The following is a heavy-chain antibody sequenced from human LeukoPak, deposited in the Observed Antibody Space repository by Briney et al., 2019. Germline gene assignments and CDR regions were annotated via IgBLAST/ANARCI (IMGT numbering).Heavy chain of an antibody. CDR1: GGSFSGYY. Sequence: SETLSLTCAVYGGSFSGYYWSWIRQPPGKGLEWIGEINHSGSTNYNPSLKSRVTISVDTSKNQFSLKLSSVTAADTAVYYCARVTNYYDSSGYYRNFDYWGQGTLVTVPS. CDR3: ARVTNYYDSSGYYRNFDY. CDR2: INHSGST. J-gene: IGHJ4*02. D-gene: IGHD3-22*01. V-gene: IGHV4-34*01.